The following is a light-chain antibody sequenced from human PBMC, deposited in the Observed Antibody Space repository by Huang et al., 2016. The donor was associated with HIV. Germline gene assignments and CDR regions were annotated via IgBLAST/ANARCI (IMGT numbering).Light chain of an antibody. Sequence: EIVLTQSPATLYLSPGVRATISCWATQTVRNRFLAWFQQKPGLAPTLLIYEASVRDTGIPDRFSGSGSGTDFTLTINRLEPEDFAVYYCQQYGDSSYSFGQGTKLQIK. CDR2: EAS. J-gene: IGKJ2*01. CDR3: QQYGDSSYS. CDR1: QTVRNRF. V-gene: IGKV3D-20*01.